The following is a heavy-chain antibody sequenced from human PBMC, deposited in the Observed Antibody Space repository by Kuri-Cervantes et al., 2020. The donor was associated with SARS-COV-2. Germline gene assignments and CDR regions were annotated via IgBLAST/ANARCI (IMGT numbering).Heavy chain of an antibody. Sequence: ESLKISCAASGFTFSSYSMNWVRQAPGKGLEWVANIKQDGSEKYYVDSVKGRFTISRDNSKNTLYLQMNTLKTEDTAVFYCARDASYSGSYGSFQHWGQGTLVTVSS. CDR2: IKQDGSEK. V-gene: IGHV3-7*01. D-gene: IGHD1-26*01. CDR3: ARDASYSGSYGSFQH. J-gene: IGHJ1*01. CDR1: GFTFSSYS.